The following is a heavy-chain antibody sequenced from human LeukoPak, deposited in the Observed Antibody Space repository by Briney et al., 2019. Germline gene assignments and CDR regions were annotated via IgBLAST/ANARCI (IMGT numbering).Heavy chain of an antibody. J-gene: IGHJ6*02. CDR2: IDWDDDK. CDR1: GFSLSTRGMC. CDR3: ARILEMATTTYYYYYGMDV. D-gene: IGHD5-24*01. V-gene: IGHV2-70*01. Sequence: VSGPTLVNPTQTLTLTCTSSGFSLSTRGMCVSWIRQPPGKALEWLALIDWDDDKYYSTSLKTRLTISKDTSKNQVVLTMTNMDPVDTATYYCARILEMATTTYYYYYGMDVWGQGTTVTVSS.